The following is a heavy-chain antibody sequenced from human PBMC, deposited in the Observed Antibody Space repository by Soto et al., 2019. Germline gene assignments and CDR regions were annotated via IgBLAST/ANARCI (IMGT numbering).Heavy chain of an antibody. Sequence: SETLSLTCTVSGGSISSGDYYWSWIRQPPGKGLEWIGYIYYSGSTYYNPSLKSRVTISVDTSKNQFSLKLSSVTAADTAVYYCAREGLHYDFWTGMDVWGQGTTVTVSS. CDR2: IYYSGST. D-gene: IGHD3-3*01. CDR3: AREGLHYDFWTGMDV. J-gene: IGHJ6*02. V-gene: IGHV4-30-4*01. CDR1: GGSISSGDYY.